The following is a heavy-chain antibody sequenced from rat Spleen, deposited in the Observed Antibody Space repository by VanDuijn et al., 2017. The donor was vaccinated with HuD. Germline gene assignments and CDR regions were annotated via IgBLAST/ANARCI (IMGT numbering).Heavy chain of an antibody. J-gene: IGHJ4*01. V-gene: IGHV1-43*01. CDR2: INTGSGGT. Sequence: QVQLQQSGAELARPGSSVKISCTTSGFTFTSYFITWIKQTTGQGLEYIGYINTGSGGTRYKEKFRDKATLTVDRSSSTAFMQLSSLTPDDSAVYYCARDFGYNLYVMDAWGQGASVTVSS. D-gene: IGHD1-9*01. CDR3: ARDFGYNLYVMDA. CDR1: GFTFTSYF.